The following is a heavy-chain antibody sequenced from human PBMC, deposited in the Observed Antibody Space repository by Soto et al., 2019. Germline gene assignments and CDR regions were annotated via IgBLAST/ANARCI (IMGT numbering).Heavy chain of an antibody. CDR1: GFTFSDYA. J-gene: IGHJ4*02. V-gene: IGHV3-23*01. CDR3: AKDREGLRLLEYLVGSGFDS. CDR2: IRGSGDTT. D-gene: IGHD3-3*01. Sequence: EVQLLESGGGLVQPGGSLRLSCAASGFTFSDYAMSWVRQAPGKGLEWVSGIRGSGDTTYNAESVKGRFTISRDKSTSTLYLQRNSLRAEDTAVYYCAKDREGLRLLEYLVGSGFDSWGQGILVTVSS.